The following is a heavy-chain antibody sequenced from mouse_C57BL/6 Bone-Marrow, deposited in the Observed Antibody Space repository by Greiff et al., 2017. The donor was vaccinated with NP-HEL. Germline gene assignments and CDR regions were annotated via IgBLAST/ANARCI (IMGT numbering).Heavy chain of an antibody. V-gene: IGHV14-4*01. CDR1: GFNIKDDY. CDR2: IDPENGDT. Sequence: EVQLQQSGAELVRPGASVKLSCTASGFNIKDDYMHWVKQGPEQGLEWIGWIDPENGDTEYASKFQGKATITADTSSNTAYLQLSSLTSEDTAVYYCTKSNYWYFDVWGTGTTVTVSS. J-gene: IGHJ1*03. CDR3: TKSNYWYFDV. D-gene: IGHD2-5*01.